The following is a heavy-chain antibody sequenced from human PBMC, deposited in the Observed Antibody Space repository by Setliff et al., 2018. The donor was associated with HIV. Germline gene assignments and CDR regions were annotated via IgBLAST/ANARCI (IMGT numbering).Heavy chain of an antibody. CDR3: ARGPTVGYGDYDTYFAY. V-gene: IGHV4-59*11. J-gene: IGHJ4*02. CDR1: GGSISSLY. CDR2: IYYSGST. D-gene: IGHD4-17*01. Sequence: SETLSLTCTVSGGSISSLYWSWIRQPPGKGLEWIGYIYYSGSTNYNPSLKSRVTISVDTSKNQFSLRLSSVTAADTAVYYCARGPTVGYGDYDTYFAYWGQGTLVTVSS.